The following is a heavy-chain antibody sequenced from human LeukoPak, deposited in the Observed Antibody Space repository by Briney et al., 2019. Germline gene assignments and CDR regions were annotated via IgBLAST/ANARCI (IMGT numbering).Heavy chain of an antibody. D-gene: IGHD6-19*01. CDR1: GFTFSSYS. V-gene: IGHV3-48*01. CDR3: ARVYNSGWHFDY. J-gene: IGHJ4*02. CDR2: IRSSSSTM. Sequence: GGSLRLSCAASGFTFSSYSMNWVRQAPGKGLEWVSYIRSSSSTMYYADSVKGRFTISRDNAKNSLYLQMSSLRAEDTAVYYYARVYNSGWHFDYWGQGALVTVSS.